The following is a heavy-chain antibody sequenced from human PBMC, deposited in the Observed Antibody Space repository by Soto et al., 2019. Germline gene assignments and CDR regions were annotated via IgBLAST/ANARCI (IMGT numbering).Heavy chain of an antibody. J-gene: IGHJ4*02. CDR3: AKGSIGALQWLSPYYFDY. D-gene: IGHD6-19*01. Sequence: GGSLRLSCAASGFTFSSYGMHWVRQAPGKGLEWVAVIWYDGSKKYYADSVKGRFTISRDNSKNTLYLQMNSLRAEDTAVYYCAKGSIGALQWLSPYYFDYWGQGTLVTAPQ. CDR1: GFTFSSYG. CDR2: IWYDGSKK. V-gene: IGHV3-33*06.